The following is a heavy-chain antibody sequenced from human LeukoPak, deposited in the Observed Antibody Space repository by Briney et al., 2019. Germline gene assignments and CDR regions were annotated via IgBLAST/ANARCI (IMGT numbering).Heavy chain of an antibody. V-gene: IGHV3-23*01. CDR1: GFTFSGSA. CDR3: ARDMQLST. J-gene: IGHJ3*01. CDR2: ISYSVANS. D-gene: IGHD3-16*02. Sequence: PGGSPRLSCGASGFTFSGSAMSWVRQAPGGGLEWVSLISYSVANSYYTDSVRGRLAISRDNSKDTLFLQMNSLRAEDTAIYYCARDMQLSTWGLGTMVTVSS.